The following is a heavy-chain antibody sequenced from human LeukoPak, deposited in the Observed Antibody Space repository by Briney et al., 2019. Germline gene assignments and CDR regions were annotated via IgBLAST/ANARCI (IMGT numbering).Heavy chain of an antibody. Sequence: ASVRVSCKTSGYTFSDYNLHWVRQAPGQGLEWMGWINPNSGGTDYAQKLQGRVTMTRDTSISTAYMELIKLTSDDTAVYYCARVPYYYGLGSQFDYWGQGTLVTVSS. CDR2: INPNSGGT. CDR3: ARVPYYYGLGSQFDY. D-gene: IGHD3-10*01. CDR1: GYTFSDYN. J-gene: IGHJ4*02. V-gene: IGHV1-2*02.